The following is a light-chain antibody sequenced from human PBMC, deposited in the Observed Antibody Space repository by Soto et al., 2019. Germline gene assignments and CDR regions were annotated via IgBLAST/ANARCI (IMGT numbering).Light chain of an antibody. V-gene: IGKV3-20*01. CDR2: GAS. J-gene: IGKJ1*01. CDR3: YHYGRT. Sequence: EIVLTQSPGTLSLSPGERATLSCRASQSVSSSYLAWYQQKPGQAPRLLIYGASSRATGIPDRFCGSGSGTDFSLTISRLEPEDFALYYCYHYGRTFGQGTKVEIK. CDR1: QSVSSSY.